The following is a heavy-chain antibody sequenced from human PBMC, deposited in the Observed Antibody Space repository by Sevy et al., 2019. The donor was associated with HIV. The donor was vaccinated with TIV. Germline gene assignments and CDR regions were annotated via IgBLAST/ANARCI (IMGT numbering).Heavy chain of an antibody. J-gene: IGHJ4*02. CDR3: ASQMGGGNFFYYYFDY. CDR2: IYHSGST. V-gene: IGHV4-38-2*02. Sequence: SETLSLICTVSGYSISSGYYWGWIRQPPGKGLEWIGSIYHSGSTYYNPSLKSRVTISVDTSKNQFSLKLSSVTAADTAVYYCASQMGGGNFFYYYFDYWGQGTLVTVSS. CDR1: GYSISSGYY. D-gene: IGHD2-21*01.